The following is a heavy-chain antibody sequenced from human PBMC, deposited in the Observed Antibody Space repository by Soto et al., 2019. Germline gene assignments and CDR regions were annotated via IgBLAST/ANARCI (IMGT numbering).Heavy chain of an antibody. CDR3: AKQAPYSNSWYEIDH. J-gene: IGHJ4*02. CDR1: GFTFSSYG. Sequence: GSLRLSCAASGFTFSSYGINWVRQAPGKGLEWVSGISGSGDSTHYADSVKGRFTISRGNSKNTLYLQMNSLRAEDTAVYYCAKQAPYSNSWYEIDHWGQGTLVTVSS. D-gene: IGHD6-13*01. V-gene: IGHV3-23*01. CDR2: ISGSGDST.